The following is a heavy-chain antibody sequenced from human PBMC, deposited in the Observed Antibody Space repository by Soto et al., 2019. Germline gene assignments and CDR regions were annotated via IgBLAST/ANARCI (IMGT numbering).Heavy chain of an antibody. V-gene: IGHV3-43D*04. J-gene: IGHJ6*02. Sequence: PGGSLRLSCAASGFTFDEYAMHWVRQPPGKGLEWVSLISWDGSNRYYADSVQGRFTISRDNSKYSLYLEMNSLRAEDTAVYFCARDPAIYSGKFDYGLDVWGRGTTVTVSS. CDR1: GFTFDEYA. CDR2: ISWDGSNR. CDR3: ARDPAIYSGKFDYGLDV. D-gene: IGHD4-4*01.